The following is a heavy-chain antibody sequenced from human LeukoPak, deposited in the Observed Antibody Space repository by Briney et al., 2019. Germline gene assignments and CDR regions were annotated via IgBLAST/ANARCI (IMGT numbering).Heavy chain of an antibody. V-gene: IGHV4-34*01. CDR1: GGSFSNYY. Sequence: SEALSLTCAVYGGSFSNYYWSWLRQPPGKGLEWIGEINHSGSTNYNPSLKSRVTISVDTSKNQFSLKLSSVTAADTAVYYCARCLKNWFDPWGQGTLVTVSS. CDR3: ARCLKNWFDP. CDR2: INHSGST. J-gene: IGHJ5*02.